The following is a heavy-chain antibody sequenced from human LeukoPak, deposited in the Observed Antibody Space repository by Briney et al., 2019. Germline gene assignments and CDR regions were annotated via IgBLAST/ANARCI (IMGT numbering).Heavy chain of an antibody. Sequence: PSETLSLTCTVSGGSISSGGYYMSWVRQAPGKGLEWVSVIYSGGSTYYADSVKGRFTISRDNSKNTLYLQMNSLRAEDTAVYYCARARIVGAIFDYWGQGTLVTVSS. CDR2: IYSGGST. V-gene: IGHV3-53*01. CDR3: ARARIVGAIFDY. J-gene: IGHJ4*02. CDR1: GGSISSGGYY. D-gene: IGHD1-26*01.